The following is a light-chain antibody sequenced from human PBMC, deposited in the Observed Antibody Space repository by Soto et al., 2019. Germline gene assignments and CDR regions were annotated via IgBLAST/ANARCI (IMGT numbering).Light chain of an antibody. CDR3: SSYRGRSTWV. J-gene: IGLJ3*02. CDR1: SSDVGGYNY. V-gene: IGLV2-14*01. Sequence: QSALTQPASVSGSPGQSITISCTGTSSDVGGYNYVSWYQQHPGKAPKLMIYEVSNRPSGVSNRFSGSKSGNTASLTVSGLQAEDEADYYCSSYRGRSTWVFGGGTQLTVL. CDR2: EVS.